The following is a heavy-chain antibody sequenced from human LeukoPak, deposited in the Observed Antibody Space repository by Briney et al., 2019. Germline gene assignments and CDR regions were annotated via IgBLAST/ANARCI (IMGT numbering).Heavy chain of an antibody. CDR1: GGSISNDY. D-gene: IGHD1-26*01. CDR2: IDYSGST. Sequence: PSETLSLTCTVSGGSISNDYWSWIRQPPGKGLECIGYIDYSGSTNYKSSLKSRVTISVDTSKNQFSLKLSSVAAADTAVYYCARDWEGPWGQGTLVTVSS. J-gene: IGHJ5*02. V-gene: IGHV4-59*12. CDR3: ARDWEGP.